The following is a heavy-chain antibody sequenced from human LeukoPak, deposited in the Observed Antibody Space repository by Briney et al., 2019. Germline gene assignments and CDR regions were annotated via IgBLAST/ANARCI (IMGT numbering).Heavy chain of an antibody. CDR2: ISGSGGST. V-gene: IGHV3-23*01. J-gene: IGHJ4*02. CDR1: GFTFSSYA. CDR3: ASPGGVRGFFWW. D-gene: IGHD3-16*01. Sequence: GSLRLSCAASGFTFSSYAMSWVRQAPGKGLEWVSAISGSGGSTYYADSVKGRFTISRDNSKNTLYLRMNSLRAEDTAVYYCASPGGVRGFFWWWGQGTLVTVSS.